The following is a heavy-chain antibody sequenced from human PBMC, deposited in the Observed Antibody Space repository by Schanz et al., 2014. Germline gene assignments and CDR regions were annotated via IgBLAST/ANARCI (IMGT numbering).Heavy chain of an antibody. CDR2: ISHDGYST. Sequence: QVQLVDSGGGLVQPGGSLRLSCSASGFTFSIYAMHWVRQAPGKGLEYVSAISHDGYSTYYADSVKGRFTISRDNSKNTLYLQMNTLRAEDTAVYYCARKMKLGVYGGKGHDSLDIWGQGTMVTVSS. CDR3: ARKMKLGVYGGKGHDSLDI. D-gene: IGHD4-17*01. CDR1: GFTFSIYA. V-gene: IGHV3-64*04. J-gene: IGHJ3*02.